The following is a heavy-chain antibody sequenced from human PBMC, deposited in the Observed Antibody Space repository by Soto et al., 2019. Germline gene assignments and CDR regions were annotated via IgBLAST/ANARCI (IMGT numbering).Heavy chain of an antibody. CDR2: VIPILGIT. Sequence: ASVKGCCRHSGHTFSSYPISWVRQAPGQGLEWLGGVIPILGITYYAQKFQDRLTIIADKSSITAHMALSSPTSEHTAVYYCTVGLAGQRNFDFCGHGILVS. CDR1: GHTFSSYP. CDR3: TVGLAGQRNFDF. J-gene: IGHJ4*01. V-gene: IGHV1-69*10.